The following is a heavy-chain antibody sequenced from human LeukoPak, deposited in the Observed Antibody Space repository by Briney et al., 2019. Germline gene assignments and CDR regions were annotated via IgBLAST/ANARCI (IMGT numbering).Heavy chain of an antibody. V-gene: IGHV4-39*01. CDR2: IYYSGST. CDR1: GGSISSSSYY. D-gene: IGHD5-18*01. CDR3: ASTDRYSYDY. Sequence: PSETLSLTCTVSGGSISSSSYYWGWIRQPPGKGLEWIGSIYYSGSTYYNPSLKSRVTISVGTSKNQFSLKLSPVTAADTAVYYCASTDRYSYDYWGQGTLVTVSS. J-gene: IGHJ4*02.